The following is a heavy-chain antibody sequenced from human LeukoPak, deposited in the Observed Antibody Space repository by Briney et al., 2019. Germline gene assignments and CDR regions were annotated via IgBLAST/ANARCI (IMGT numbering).Heavy chain of an antibody. CDR2: IYYSGST. Sequence: SETLSLTCTVSGGSISSSSYYWGWIRQPPGKGLEWIGSIYYSGSTYYNPSLKSPVTISVDTSKNQFSLKLSSVTAADTAVYYCARQYIVVVQSWYFDLWGRGTLVTVSS. V-gene: IGHV4-39*01. D-gene: IGHD2-2*01. J-gene: IGHJ2*01. CDR3: ARQYIVVVQSWYFDL. CDR1: GGSISSSSYY.